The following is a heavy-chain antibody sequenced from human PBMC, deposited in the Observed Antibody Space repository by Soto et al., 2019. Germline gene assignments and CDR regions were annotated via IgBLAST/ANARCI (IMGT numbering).Heavy chain of an antibody. CDR3: ARKGVSDGGIRWLQHKGSHDAPDAFDI. CDR2: IYYSGST. D-gene: IGHD5-12*01. CDR1: GGSISSYY. J-gene: IGHJ3*02. V-gene: IGHV4-59*01. Sequence: SETLSLTCTVSGGSISSYYWSWIRQPPGKGLEWIGYIYYSGSTNYNPSLKSRVTISVDTSKNQFSLKLSSVTAADTAVYYCARKGVSDGGIRWLQHKGSHDAPDAFDIWGQGTMVTVSS.